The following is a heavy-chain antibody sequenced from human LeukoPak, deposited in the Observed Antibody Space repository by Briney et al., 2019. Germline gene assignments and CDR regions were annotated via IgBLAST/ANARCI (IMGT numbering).Heavy chain of an antibody. CDR3: ARANFLYCSSSTCLFDY. CDR2: INPNDGDT. CDR1: GYTFTDYY. D-gene: IGHD2-2*01. Sequence: ASVKVSCKASGYTFTDYYMHWVRQAPGQGFEWMGWINPNDGDTNYAQKLQGRVTMTRDTSISTAHMEVSRLRSDDTAVYYCARANFLYCSSSTCLFDYWGQGTLVTVSS. V-gene: IGHV1-2*02. J-gene: IGHJ4*02.